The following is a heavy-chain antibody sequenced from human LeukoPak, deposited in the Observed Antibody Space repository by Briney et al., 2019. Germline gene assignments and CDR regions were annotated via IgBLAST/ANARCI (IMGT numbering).Heavy chain of an antibody. CDR2: IRSKANSYAT. V-gene: IGHV3-73*01. CDR1: GFTFSGSA. CDR3: TTITMVRGVTARIDP. Sequence: GGFLKLSCAASGFTFSGSAMHWVRQASGKGLEWVGRIRSKANSYATAYAASVKGRFTISRDDSKNTAYLQMNSLKTEDTAVYYCTTITMVRGVTARIDPWGQGTLVTVSS. D-gene: IGHD3-10*01. J-gene: IGHJ5*02.